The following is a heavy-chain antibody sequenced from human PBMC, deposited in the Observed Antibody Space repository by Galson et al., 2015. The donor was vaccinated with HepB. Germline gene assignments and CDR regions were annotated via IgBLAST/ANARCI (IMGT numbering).Heavy chain of an antibody. CDR1: GFTFSDYY. CDR2: ISSSSSYT. CDR3: AKDPEGSSRQNWFDP. J-gene: IGHJ5*02. Sequence: SLRLSCAASGFTFSDYYMSWIRQAPGKGLEWVSYISSSSSYTNYADSVKGRFTISRDNAKNSLYLQMNSLRAEDTAVYYCAKDPEGSSRQNWFDPWGQGTLVTVSS. V-gene: IGHV3-11*05. D-gene: IGHD6-13*01.